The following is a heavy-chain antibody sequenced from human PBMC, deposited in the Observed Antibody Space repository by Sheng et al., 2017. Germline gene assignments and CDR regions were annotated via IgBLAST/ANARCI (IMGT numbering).Heavy chain of an antibody. CDR2: MNPNNGNT. V-gene: IGHV1-8*01. Sequence: QVQLVQSGAEVKKPGASVKVSCRASGYTLNSYDINWVRQAAGQGLEWMGWMNPNNGNTGYAQKFQGRVIMTRNTSISTAYMELSSLRSDDTAVYYCARGRHSDGSGNYYNFDYWGTGTLVTVSS. J-gene: IGHJ4*02. CDR1: GYTLNSYD. D-gene: IGHD3-22*01. CDR3: ARGRHSDGSGNYYNFDY.